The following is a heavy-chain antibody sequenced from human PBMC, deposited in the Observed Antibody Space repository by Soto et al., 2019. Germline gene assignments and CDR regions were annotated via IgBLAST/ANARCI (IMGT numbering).Heavy chain of an antibody. J-gene: IGHJ4*02. Sequence: QVQLVQSGAEVKKPGSSVKDSCKASGGTFSTYAISWVRQAPGQGLEWMGGIIPVFVTPKYAQKFQGRVTITADESASTVYLELSSLRSEDTAVYYCARHWGFGTGYYFDFWGQGTLVTVSS. V-gene: IGHV1-69*01. D-gene: IGHD3-10*01. CDR3: ARHWGFGTGYYFDF. CDR2: IIPVFVTP. CDR1: GGTFSTYA.